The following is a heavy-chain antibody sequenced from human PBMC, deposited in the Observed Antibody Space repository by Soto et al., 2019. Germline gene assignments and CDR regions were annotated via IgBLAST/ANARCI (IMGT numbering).Heavy chain of an antibody. CDR1: GGSFSAYY. J-gene: IGHJ4*02. CDR2: INYSGSS. CDR3: ARDANGYKYGSYFDL. Sequence: QVQLQQWGAGLLKPSETLSLTCAVYGGSFSAYYWSWIRQSPGKGLEWIGEINYSGSSNYNPSLKSRVDMSVDTSKNEFSLKVNSVTAADTAVYYCARDANGYKYGSYFDLWGQGAQVTVSS. V-gene: IGHV4-34*01. D-gene: IGHD5-18*01.